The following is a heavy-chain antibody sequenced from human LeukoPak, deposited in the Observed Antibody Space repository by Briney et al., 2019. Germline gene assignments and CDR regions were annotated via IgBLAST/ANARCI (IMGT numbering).Heavy chain of an antibody. CDR1: GNYW. J-gene: IGHJ4*02. V-gene: IGHV3-74*01. D-gene: IGHD2-2*01. CDR2: INSDGSWT. CDR3: VSFYETY. Sequence: GGSLRLSCAASGNYWMHWVRQAPGKGLVWVSHINSDGSWTSYADSVKGRFTISKDNAKNTVYLQMNNLRAEDAAVYYCVSFYETYWGRGTLVTVSS.